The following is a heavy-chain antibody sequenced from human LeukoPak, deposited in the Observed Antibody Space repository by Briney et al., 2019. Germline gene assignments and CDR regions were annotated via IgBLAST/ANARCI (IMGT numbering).Heavy chain of an antibody. Sequence: PGGSLRLSCAASGFTFSRYAMHWVRQAPGKGLEWVAIISYDGSNKYYADSVKGRFTISRDSSKSTLFLQMNSLRAEDTAVYYCARVVEAYCGGDCSMSDYWGQGTLVTVSS. CDR1: GFTFSRYA. CDR3: ARVVEAYCGGDCSMSDY. V-gene: IGHV3-30*04. CDR2: ISYDGSNK. D-gene: IGHD2-21*02. J-gene: IGHJ4*02.